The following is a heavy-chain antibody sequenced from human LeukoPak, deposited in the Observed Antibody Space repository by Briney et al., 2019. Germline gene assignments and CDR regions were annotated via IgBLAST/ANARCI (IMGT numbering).Heavy chain of an antibody. CDR1: GFTFSTYW. J-gene: IGHJ4*02. Sequence: GGSLRLSCAASGFTFSTYWMHRVRQAPGKGLVWVSRINSDGSSTNYADSVKGRFTISRDNAKNTLYLQMNSLRAEDTAVYYCVRDMGYYDKVWGQGTLVTVSS. CDR2: INSDGSST. V-gene: IGHV3-74*01. D-gene: IGHD3-22*01. CDR3: VRDMGYYDKV.